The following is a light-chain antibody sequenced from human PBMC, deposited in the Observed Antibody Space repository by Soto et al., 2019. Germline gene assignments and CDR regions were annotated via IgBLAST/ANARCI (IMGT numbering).Light chain of an antibody. V-gene: IGKV1-39*01. Sequence: DIQMTQSPSSLSASVGDRVTITCRASQKIGNYLNWYQQKPGKAPKLLIYAASSLQSGVPSRFSGSGSGTDFILSISSLQPEDFAAYYCQQSYSSPYTFGQGTNLESK. J-gene: IGKJ2*01. CDR2: AAS. CDR3: QQSYSSPYT. CDR1: QKIGNY.